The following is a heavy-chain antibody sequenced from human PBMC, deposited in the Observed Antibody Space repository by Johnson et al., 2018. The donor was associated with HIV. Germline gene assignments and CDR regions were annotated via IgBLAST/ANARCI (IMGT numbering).Heavy chain of an antibody. V-gene: IGHV3-30*14. Sequence: QVQLVESGGGVVQPGRSLRLSCAASGFTFTFYAMHWVRQAPGKGLEWVAVISYDGSNKYYADSVKGRFTISRDNSKNTLYLQMNSLRAEDTAVYYCASVPMIVVLDGAFDIWGQGTMVTVSS. CDR3: ASVPMIVVLDGAFDI. CDR1: GFTFTFYA. CDR2: ISYDGSNK. J-gene: IGHJ3*02. D-gene: IGHD3-22*01.